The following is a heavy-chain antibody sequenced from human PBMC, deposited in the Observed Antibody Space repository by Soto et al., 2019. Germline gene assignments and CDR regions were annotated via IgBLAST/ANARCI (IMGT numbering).Heavy chain of an antibody. Sequence: ASVKVSCKASGYTFTSYGISWVRQAPGQGLEWMGWISAYNGNTNYAQKLQGRVTMTTDTSTSTAYMELRSLRSDDTAVYYCAAGIAARPGGYYGMDVWGQGTTVTVSS. CDR2: ISAYNGNT. CDR3: AAGIAARPGGYYGMDV. D-gene: IGHD6-6*01. J-gene: IGHJ6*02. CDR1: GYTFTSYG. V-gene: IGHV1-18*01.